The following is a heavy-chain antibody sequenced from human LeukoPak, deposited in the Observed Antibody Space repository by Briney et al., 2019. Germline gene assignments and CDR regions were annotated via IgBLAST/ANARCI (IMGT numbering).Heavy chain of an antibody. D-gene: IGHD3-10*01. CDR3: ARELVEDYYGSGSYYPLDY. V-gene: IGHV3-74*01. CDR2: INSDGSST. Sequence: TGGSLRLSCAASGFTFSSYWMHWVRQAPGKGLVWVSRINSDGSSTSYADSVKARFTISRDNAKNTLYLQMNSLRAEDTAVYYCARELVEDYYGSGSYYPLDYWGQGTLVTVSS. J-gene: IGHJ4*02. CDR1: GFTFSSYW.